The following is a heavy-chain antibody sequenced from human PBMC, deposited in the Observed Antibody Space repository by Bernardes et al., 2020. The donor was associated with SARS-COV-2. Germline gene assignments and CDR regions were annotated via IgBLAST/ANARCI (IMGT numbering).Heavy chain of an antibody. D-gene: IGHD2-21*02. Sequence: GGSLRLSCAASGFMFGSSWMTWVRVRQAPGKGLEWVASIDSDGSLTYYVDAAKGRFTISRDNARNLLYLEMRSLRSEDTALYYCATVVTGRPDYWGQGTLVTVSS. CDR1: GFMFGSSW. V-gene: IGHV3-7*01. J-gene: IGHJ4*02. CDR2: IDSDGSLT. CDR3: ATVVTGRPDY.